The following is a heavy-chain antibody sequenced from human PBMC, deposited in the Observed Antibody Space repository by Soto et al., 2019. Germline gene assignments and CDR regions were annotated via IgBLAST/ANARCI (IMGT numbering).Heavy chain of an antibody. J-gene: IGHJ5*02. V-gene: IGHV4-30-4*01. CDR2: IYYSGST. CDR1: GGSISSGDYY. Sequence: PSETLSLTCTVSGGSISSGDYYWSWIRQPPGKGLEWIGYIYYSGSTYYNPSLKSRVTISVDTSKNQFSLKLSSVTAADTAVYYCARAPAHYYDSSGYYYIWFDPWGQGTLVTVSS. D-gene: IGHD3-22*01. CDR3: ARAPAHYYDSSGYYYIWFDP.